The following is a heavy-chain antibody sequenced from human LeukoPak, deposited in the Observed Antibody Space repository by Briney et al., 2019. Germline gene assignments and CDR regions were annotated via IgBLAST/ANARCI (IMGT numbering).Heavy chain of an antibody. D-gene: IGHD3-10*01. J-gene: IGHJ4*02. Sequence: GGSLRLSCAASAFTLSRYWTTWVRHAPGKGLEWVANINEDGSEKYYLDSVRGRVTISRDTAKNSLYLQMDSLRAEDTAVYYCARLFVYGSGAEAFDYWGQEALVTVSS. CDR3: ARLFVYGSGAEAFDY. CDR1: AFTLSRYW. CDR2: INEDGSEK. V-gene: IGHV3-7*01.